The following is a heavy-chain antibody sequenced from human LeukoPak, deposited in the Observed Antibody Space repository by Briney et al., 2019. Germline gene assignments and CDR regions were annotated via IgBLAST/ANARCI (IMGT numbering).Heavy chain of an antibody. CDR3: ARDRRDGYLYYFDY. V-gene: IGHV3-48*01. CDR2: IRSSDGTV. J-gene: IGHJ4*02. Sequence: GGSLRLSCVASGFTFSYYTMNWARQAPGKGLEWISYIRSSDGTVSYADSVKGRFTISTDAAKNSLFLQMNSLSAEDTAVYYCARDRRDGYLYYFDYWGQGTLVTVSS. D-gene: IGHD5-24*01. CDR1: GFTFSYYT.